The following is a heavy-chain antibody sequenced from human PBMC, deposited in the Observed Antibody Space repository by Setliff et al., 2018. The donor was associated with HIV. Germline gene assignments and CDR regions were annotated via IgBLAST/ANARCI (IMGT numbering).Heavy chain of an antibody. D-gene: IGHD2-8*02. CDR3: ARVRGHCTGGGCYSDYYDMDV. CDR2: INPNSGGT. V-gene: IGHV1-2*02. CDR1: GYTFSDYY. J-gene: IGHJ6*02. Sequence: GASVKVSCKASGYTFSDYYMHWVRLAPGQGLEWMGWINPNSGGTKSAQKFQGRVTMTWDTSISTYYMEVTRLKSDDTAVYYCARVRGHCTGGGCYSDYYDMDVWGQGTMVTVSS.